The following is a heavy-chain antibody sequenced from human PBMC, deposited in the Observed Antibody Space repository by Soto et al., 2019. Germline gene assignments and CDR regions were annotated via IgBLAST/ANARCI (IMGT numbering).Heavy chain of an antibody. D-gene: IGHD3-3*01. CDR2: INRSGNT. V-gene: IGHV4-34*01. CDR1: GGSFSGYY. CDR3: ARGEWGRIFGVVSYDF. J-gene: IGHJ4*02. Sequence: QVQLQQWGAGLLKPSETLSLTCAVYGGSFSGYYWSWIRQPPGKGLEWIGEINRSGNTNYNPSLNSRVTISVDTSKNQCSLKLSSVTAADTAVYYCARGEWGRIFGVVSYDFWGQGSLVTVSS.